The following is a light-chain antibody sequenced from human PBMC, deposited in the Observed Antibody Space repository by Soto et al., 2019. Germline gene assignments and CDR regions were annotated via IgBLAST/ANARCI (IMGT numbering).Light chain of an antibody. V-gene: IGKV1-12*01. J-gene: IGKJ1*01. CDR1: QSINKW. CDR2: SAS. CDR3: QQYETFSGT. Sequence: DIKMTQSPSSVSASVGDRITITCRASQSINKWLAWYQQKPGKAPKLLIHSASTLHDGVPSRFSGSGSGTKFTLTIASLQPDDFATYYCQQYETFSGTFGPGTKVDI.